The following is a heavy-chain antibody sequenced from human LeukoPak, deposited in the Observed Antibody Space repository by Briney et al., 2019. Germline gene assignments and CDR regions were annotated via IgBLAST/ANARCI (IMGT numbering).Heavy chain of an antibody. D-gene: IGHD1-7*01. CDR2: ISGSGTA. V-gene: IGHV4-4*07. CDR3: ARGTELTRTSGHYSFDY. J-gene: IGHJ4*02. CDR1: AGSINTYF. Sequence: SETLSLTCTVSAGSINTYFWTWVRQPAGKGLEWIGRISGSGTAFYNPSLESRVTISLDTANYQLFLRMTSVSAADTAVYYRARGTELTRTSGHYSFDYWGQGTLVSVSS.